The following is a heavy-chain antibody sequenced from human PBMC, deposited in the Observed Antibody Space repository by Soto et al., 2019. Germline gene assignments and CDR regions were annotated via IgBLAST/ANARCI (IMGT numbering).Heavy chain of an antibody. Sequence: QVQLRESGPGLVRPSETLSLTCAVSGGSISSGYWWGWVLQPPGKGLEWIGEISRGGNPNYNPSLKSRVTISVDTSNNEFSLRLNSVTAADTAVYYCVRNADFCSDFWGQGTLVTVSS. CDR2: ISRGGNP. D-gene: IGHD2-2*01. J-gene: IGHJ4*02. CDR3: VRNADFCSDF. CDR1: GGSISSGYW. V-gene: IGHV4-4*02.